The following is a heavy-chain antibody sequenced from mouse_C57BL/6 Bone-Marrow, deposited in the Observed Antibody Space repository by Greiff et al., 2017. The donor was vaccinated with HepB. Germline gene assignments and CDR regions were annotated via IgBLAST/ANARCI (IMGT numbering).Heavy chain of an antibody. J-gene: IGHJ2*01. Sequence: EVQRVESGPGLVKPSQSLSLTCSVTGYSITSGYYWNWIRQFPGNKLEWMGYISYDGSNNYNPSLKNRISITRDTSKNQFFLKLNSVTTEDTATYYCASLALLWLRQRNYWGQGTTLTVSS. CDR1: GYSITSGYY. CDR2: ISYDGSN. D-gene: IGHD2-2*01. CDR3: ASLALLWLRQRNY. V-gene: IGHV3-6*01.